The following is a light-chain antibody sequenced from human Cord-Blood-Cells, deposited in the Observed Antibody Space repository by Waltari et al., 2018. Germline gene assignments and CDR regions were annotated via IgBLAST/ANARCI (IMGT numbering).Light chain of an antibody. J-gene: IGLJ1*01. CDR3: SSYTSSSTYV. CDR2: EVS. Sequence: QSALTQPASVSGSPGQSITISCTGTSSDVGGYNYVSWYQQHPGKAPKLMIYEVSNRPSGVSNRCSSSKSGNTASLTISGLQAEDEADYYCSSYTSSSTYVFGTGTKVTVL. V-gene: IGLV2-14*01. CDR1: SSDVGGYNY.